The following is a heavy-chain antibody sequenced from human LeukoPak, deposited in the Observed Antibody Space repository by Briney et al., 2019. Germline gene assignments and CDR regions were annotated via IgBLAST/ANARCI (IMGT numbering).Heavy chain of an antibody. Sequence: SETLSLTCTVSGDSISTSKSYWGWIRQPPLKGLEWIGSIYYTGNTYYNPSLKSRVTISVDTSKNQFSLKLSSVTAADTAVYYCARVDCSSTSCYRNEGFAFDIWGQGTMVTVSS. CDR1: GDSISTSKSY. J-gene: IGHJ3*02. V-gene: IGHV4-39*07. CDR2: IYYTGNT. CDR3: ARVDCSSTSCYRNEGFAFDI. D-gene: IGHD2-2*01.